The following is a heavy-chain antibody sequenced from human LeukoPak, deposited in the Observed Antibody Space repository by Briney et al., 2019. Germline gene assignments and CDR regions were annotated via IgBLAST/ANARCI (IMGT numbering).Heavy chain of an antibody. CDR2: INPGSGDT. J-gene: IGHJ6*04. CDR3: SRGXVXAXXPTDV. D-gene: IGHD6-19*01. CDR1: GYTFTGYF. V-gene: IGHV1-2*02. Sequence: ASVKVSCKASGYTFTGYFMHWVRQAPGQGLEWMGWINPGSGDTKYAQKFQGRVTMTRDTSISTAYMELSRLRSDDTAVYYRSRGXVXAXXPTDVXGKGTTVTVSS.